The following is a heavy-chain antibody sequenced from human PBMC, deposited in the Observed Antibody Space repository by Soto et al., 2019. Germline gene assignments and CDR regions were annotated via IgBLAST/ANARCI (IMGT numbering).Heavy chain of an antibody. CDR2: ISYDGSNK. CDR3: AGGWRLLRSPGDV. CDR1: GFTFSSYA. D-gene: IGHD3-3*01. V-gene: IGHV3-30-3*01. Sequence: GGSLRLSCAASGFTFSSYALHWVRQAPGKGLEWVAVISYDGSNKHYADSVKGRFTISRDNSKNTLYLQMNSLRAEDTAVYYCAGGWRLLRSPGDVWGQGTTVTVSS. J-gene: IGHJ6*02.